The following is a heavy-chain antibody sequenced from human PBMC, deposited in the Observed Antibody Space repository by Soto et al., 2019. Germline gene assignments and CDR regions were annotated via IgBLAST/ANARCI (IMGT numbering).Heavy chain of an antibody. D-gene: IGHD6-19*01. J-gene: IGHJ4*02. V-gene: IGHV4-31*03. Sequence: PSETLSLTCTVSGGSISSGGYYWSWIRQHPGKGLEWIGYIYYSGSTYYNPSLKSRVTISVDTSKNQFSLKLSSVTAADTAVYYCARVAYSSGWDFDYWGQGTLVTVSS. CDR3: ARVAYSSGWDFDY. CDR1: GGSISSGGYY. CDR2: IYYSGST.